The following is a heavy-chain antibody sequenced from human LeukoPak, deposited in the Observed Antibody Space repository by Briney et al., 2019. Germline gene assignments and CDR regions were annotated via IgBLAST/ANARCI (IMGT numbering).Heavy chain of an antibody. Sequence: GESLKISCKGSGYSFTSYWIGWVRQMPGKGLEWMGIIYPGDSDTRYSPSFQGQVTISVDKYISTAYLHWSSLKASDTAMYYCARRLFDSSDDSFDVWGQGTMVTVFS. V-gene: IGHV5-51*01. CDR1: GYSFTSYW. CDR2: IYPGDSDT. CDR3: ARRLFDSSDDSFDV. D-gene: IGHD3-22*01. J-gene: IGHJ3*01.